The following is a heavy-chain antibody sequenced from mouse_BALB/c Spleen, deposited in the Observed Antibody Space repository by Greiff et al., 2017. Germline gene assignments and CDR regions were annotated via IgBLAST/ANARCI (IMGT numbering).Heavy chain of an antibody. J-gene: IGHJ3*01. Sequence: DVKLVESGGGLVKPGGSLKLSCAASGFAFSSYDMSWVRQTPEKRLEWVAYISSGGGSTYYPDTVKGRFTISRDNAKNTLYLQMSSLKSEDTAMYYCARSGGYVWFAYWGQGTLVTVSA. CDR2: ISSGGGST. CDR3: ARSGGYVWFAY. D-gene: IGHD2-2*01. CDR1: GFAFSSYD. V-gene: IGHV5-12-1*01.